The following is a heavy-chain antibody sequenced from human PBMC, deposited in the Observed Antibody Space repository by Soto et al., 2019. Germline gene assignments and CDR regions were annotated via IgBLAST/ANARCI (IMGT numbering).Heavy chain of an antibody. Sequence: PGESLKISCNGSGYSFTSYWITWVRQMPGKGLEWMGRIDPSDSYTNYSPSFQGHVTISVDKSISTAYLQWSSLKASDTAMYYCARHIYCSGGACYHSHFDYWGQGTLVTVSS. CDR2: IDPSDSYT. D-gene: IGHD2-15*01. CDR1: GYSFTSYW. V-gene: IGHV5-10-1*01. J-gene: IGHJ4*02. CDR3: ARHIYCSGGACYHSHFDY.